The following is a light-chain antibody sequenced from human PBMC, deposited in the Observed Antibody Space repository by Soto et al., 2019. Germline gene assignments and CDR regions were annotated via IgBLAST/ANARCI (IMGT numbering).Light chain of an antibody. Sequence: QSVLTQPPSVSGAPGQRVTISCTGSSSNIGAGNDVHWYQQLLGTAPKLLIYGNSHRPSGVPDRFSGFKSGTSASLAITGLQAEDEADHYCQSYDSGLSSSIFGTGTKLTIL. CDR1: SSNIGAGND. J-gene: IGLJ1*01. CDR2: GNS. V-gene: IGLV1-40*01. CDR3: QSYDSGLSSSI.